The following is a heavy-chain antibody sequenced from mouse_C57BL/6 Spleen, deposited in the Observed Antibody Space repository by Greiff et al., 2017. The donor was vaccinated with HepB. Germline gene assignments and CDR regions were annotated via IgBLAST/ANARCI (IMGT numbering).Heavy chain of an antibody. CDR1: GYTFTSYW. CDR2: IDPSDSET. D-gene: IGHD1-1*02. CDR3: ARGGGRGGYAMDY. V-gene: IGHV1-52*01. Sequence: VQLQQPGAELVRPGSSVKLSCKASGYTFTSYWMHWVKQRPIQGLEWIGNIDPSDSETHYNQKFKDKATLTVDKSSSTAYMQLSSLTSEDSAVYYCARGGGRGGYAMDYWGQGTSVTVSS. J-gene: IGHJ4*01.